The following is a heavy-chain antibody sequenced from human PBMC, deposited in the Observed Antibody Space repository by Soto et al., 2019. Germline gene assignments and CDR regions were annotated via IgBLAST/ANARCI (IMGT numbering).Heavy chain of an antibody. CDR3: AKDSAISHTYYYYGMDV. Sequence: EVQLVESGGGLVQPGRSLRLSCAASGFTFDDYAMLWVRQAPGKGLEWVSGISWNSGSIGYADSVKGRFTISRDNAKNSLYLQMNSLRAEDTALYYCAKDSAISHTYYYYGMDVWGQGTTVTVSS. D-gene: IGHD3-9*01. V-gene: IGHV3-9*01. J-gene: IGHJ6*02. CDR2: ISWNSGSI. CDR1: GFTFDDYA.